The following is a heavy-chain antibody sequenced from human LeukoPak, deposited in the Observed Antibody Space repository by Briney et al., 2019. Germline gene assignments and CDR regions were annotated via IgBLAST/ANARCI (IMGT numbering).Heavy chain of an antibody. D-gene: IGHD3-10*01. CDR1: GFTFSDPY. Sequence: GGPLRLSCAASGFTFSDPYMDWVRQAPGKGLDWVGRTRNRAKSYTTEYAASVKGRFTISRDDSKNSLYLQMNSLKTEDTAVYYCVRSGSYYFDYWGQGTLVTVSS. CDR2: TRNRAKSYTT. V-gene: IGHV3-72*01. CDR3: VRSGSYYFDY. J-gene: IGHJ4*02.